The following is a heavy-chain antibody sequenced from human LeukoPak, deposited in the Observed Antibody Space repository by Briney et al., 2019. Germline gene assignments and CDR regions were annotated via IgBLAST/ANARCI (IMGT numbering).Heavy chain of an antibody. CDR2: IYSGGST. CDR3: ARGYYYDSSGNPVDY. Sequence: PGGSLRLSCAASGFTVSSNYMSWVRQAPGKGLGWGSVIYSGGSTYYADSVKGRFTISRDNSKNTLYLQMNSLRAEDTAVYYCARGYYYDSSGNPVDYWGQGTLVTVSS. D-gene: IGHD3-22*01. J-gene: IGHJ4*02. CDR1: GFTVSSNY. V-gene: IGHV3-53*01.